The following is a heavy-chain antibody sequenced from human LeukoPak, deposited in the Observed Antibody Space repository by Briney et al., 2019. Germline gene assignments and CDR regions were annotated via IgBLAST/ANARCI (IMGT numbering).Heavy chain of an antibody. Sequence: GGSLRLSCAASGFXFSSYSINWVRQAPGKGLQWVSSISSSSSYIYYADSVKGRFTISSDNAKNSLYLQMNSLRAEDTAVYYCARALPSPLYSGSYADAFDIWGQGTMVTVSS. D-gene: IGHD1-26*01. CDR3: ARALPSPLYSGSYADAFDI. CDR2: ISSSSSYI. J-gene: IGHJ3*02. V-gene: IGHV3-21*01. CDR1: GFXFSSYS.